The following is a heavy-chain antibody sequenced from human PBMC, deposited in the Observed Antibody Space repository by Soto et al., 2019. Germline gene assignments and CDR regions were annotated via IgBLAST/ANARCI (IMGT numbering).Heavy chain of an antibody. Sequence: QVQLVQSGAEVKKPGSSVKVSCKTSGGTFSSYAISWVRQAPGQGLEWMGGIIPMFGTANYAQKFQGRVTIXAXETXSTAYMELSSLRSEDTAVYYCARSRANYYDSRGYYYSTFDYWGQGTLVTVSS. V-gene: IGHV1-69*12. CDR1: GGTFSSYA. J-gene: IGHJ4*02. CDR2: IIPMFGTA. D-gene: IGHD3-22*01. CDR3: ARSRANYYDSRGYYYSTFDY.